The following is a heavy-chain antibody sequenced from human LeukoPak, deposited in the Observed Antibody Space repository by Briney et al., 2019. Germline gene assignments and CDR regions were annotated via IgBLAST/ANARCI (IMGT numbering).Heavy chain of an antibody. CDR1: GFIFEDYA. D-gene: IGHD3-16*01. Sequence: GGSLRLSCEASGFIFEDYAMHWVRQAPGKGLEWVSVIYSGGSTYYAGSVKGRFTISRDDSKNTLYLQMNSLRGEDTAVYYCVRDGGYGSYASPSNWYFDLWGRGTLVTVSS. CDR3: VRDGGYGSYASPSNWYFDL. CDR2: IYSGGST. J-gene: IGHJ2*01. V-gene: IGHV3-53*01.